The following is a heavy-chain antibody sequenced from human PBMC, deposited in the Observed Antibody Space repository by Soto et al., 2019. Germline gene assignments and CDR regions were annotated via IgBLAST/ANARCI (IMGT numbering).Heavy chain of an antibody. CDR2: IYSGGST. J-gene: IGHJ4*02. Sequence: PSETLSLTCTVSGDSISSSRTSWGWIRQPPGKGLEWIGTIYSGGSTYYNPSLKSRVTISVDTSKKQLSQKLSSVSAADTAVYFCARHRCSSPNCPFDYWGQGTLVTVSS. D-gene: IGHD2-2*01. CDR3: ARHRCSSPNCPFDY. CDR1: GDSISSSRTS. V-gene: IGHV4-39*01.